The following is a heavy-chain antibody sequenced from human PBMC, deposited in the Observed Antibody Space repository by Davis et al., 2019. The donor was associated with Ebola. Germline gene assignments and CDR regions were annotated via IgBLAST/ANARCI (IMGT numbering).Heavy chain of an antibody. J-gene: IGHJ5*02. CDR2: IYYSGST. Sequence: MPTETLSLTCTVSGGSINNYYWSWIRQPPGKGLEWIGYIYYSGSTNYNPSLKSRVTISVDTSKNQFSLKLSSVTAADTAVYFCAKAYDSSGYAWFGPWGQGTLVTVSS. V-gene: IGHV4-59*08. CDR3: AKAYDSSGYAWFGP. D-gene: IGHD3-22*01. CDR1: GGSINNYY.